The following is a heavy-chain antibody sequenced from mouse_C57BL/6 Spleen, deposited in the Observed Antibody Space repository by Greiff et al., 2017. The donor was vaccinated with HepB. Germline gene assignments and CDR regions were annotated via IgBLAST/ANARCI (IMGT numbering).Heavy chain of an antibody. CDR1: GYAFSSSW. D-gene: IGHD2-1*01. J-gene: IGHJ2*01. CDR2: IYPGDGDT. Sequence: QVQLKQSGPELVKPGASVKISCKASGYAFSSSWMNWVKQRPGKGLEWIGRIYPGDGDTNYNGKFKGKATLTADKSSSTAYMQLSSLTSEDSAVYFWARAGLLYFDYWGQGTTLTVSS. CDR3: ARAGLLYFDY. V-gene: IGHV1-82*01.